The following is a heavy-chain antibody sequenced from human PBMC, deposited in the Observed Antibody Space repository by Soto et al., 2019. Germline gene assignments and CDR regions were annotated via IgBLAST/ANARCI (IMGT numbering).Heavy chain of an antibody. CDR2: MNPNSGNT. J-gene: IGHJ6*02. CDR1: GYTFTSYD. V-gene: IGHV1-8*01. Sequence: ASVKVSCKASGYTFTSYDINWVRQATGQGLEWMGWMNPNSGNTGYAQKNQGRVTMTRNTSISTAYMELSSLKSEDTAVYYCAGSLAAAATYYYYGMDVWGQGTTVTVS. D-gene: IGHD6-13*01. CDR3: AGSLAAAATYYYYGMDV.